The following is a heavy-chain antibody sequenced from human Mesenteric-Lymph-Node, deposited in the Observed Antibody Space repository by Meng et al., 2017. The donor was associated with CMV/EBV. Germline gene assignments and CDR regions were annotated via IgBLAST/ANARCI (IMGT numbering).Heavy chain of an antibody. CDR1: GGSISSATSY. CDR2: IYYTGST. CDR3: ARAAPEQQLTFDS. Sequence: SETLSLTCSVSGGSISSATSYWGWIRQPPGKGLEWIGSIYYTGSTYYKPSLKSRVTISVETSKNQFSLKLSSVTAADTAVYYCARAAPEQQLTFDSWGQGTLVTVSS. D-gene: IGHD6-13*01. V-gene: IGHV4-39*07. J-gene: IGHJ4*02.